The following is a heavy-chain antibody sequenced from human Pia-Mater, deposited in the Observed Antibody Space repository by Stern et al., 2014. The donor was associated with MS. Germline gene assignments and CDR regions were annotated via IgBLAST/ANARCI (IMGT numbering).Heavy chain of an antibody. J-gene: IGHJ5*02. Sequence: LVESGAEVKKPGASGKVSCKASGYTFTGYFMHWGRQAPGKGLEWMGGINPNSGGTNYALQFQGWVTMTRDTSISTAYMELRRLKSDDTAIYYCARGGPYGDYGLWFDPWGQGTLVTVSS. CDR3: ARGGPYGDYGLWFDP. CDR2: INPNSGGT. D-gene: IGHD4-17*01. CDR1: GYTFTGYF. V-gene: IGHV1-2*04.